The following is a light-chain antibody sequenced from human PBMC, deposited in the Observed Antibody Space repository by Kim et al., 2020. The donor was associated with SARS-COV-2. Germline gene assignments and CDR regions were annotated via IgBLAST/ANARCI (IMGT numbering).Light chain of an antibody. CDR3: AAWDDSLSGPV. CDR1: SSNIGSNY. Sequence: GQMDNSDCSGSSSNIGSNYVYWYQQLPGAAPKLLIYRNNQRPSGVPDRYSGSRSGTSASLAISGLRSEDEADYYCAAWDDSLSGPVFGGGTQLTVL. J-gene: IGLJ2*01. V-gene: IGLV1-47*01. CDR2: RNN.